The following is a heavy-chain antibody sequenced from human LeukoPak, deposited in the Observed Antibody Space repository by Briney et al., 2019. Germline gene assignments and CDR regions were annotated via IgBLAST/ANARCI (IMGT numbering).Heavy chain of an antibody. CDR1: GFTFGSYA. J-gene: IGHJ4*02. D-gene: IGHD3-16*02. CDR3: AKDPGDYVWGSYRYDQGRFDY. CDR2: ISGSGGST. Sequence: PGGSLRLSCAASGFTFGSYAMSWVRQAPGKGLEWVSAISGSGGSTYYADSVKGRFTISRDNSKNTLYLQMNSLRAEDTAVYYCAKDPGDYVWGSYRYDQGRFDYWGQGTLVTVSS. V-gene: IGHV3-23*01.